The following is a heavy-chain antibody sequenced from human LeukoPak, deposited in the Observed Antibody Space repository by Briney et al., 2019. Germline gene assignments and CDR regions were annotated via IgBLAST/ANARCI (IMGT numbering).Heavy chain of an antibody. D-gene: IGHD3-22*01. J-gene: IGHJ4*02. Sequence: SETLSLTCTVSGGSISSGSYYWSWIRQPAGKGLEWIGRIYTSGSTNCNPSLKSRVTISVDTSKNQFSLKLSSVTAADTAVYYCARHYYDSSGYSSPFDYWGQGTLVTVSS. CDR1: GGSISSGSYY. CDR2: IYTSGST. CDR3: ARHYYDSSGYSSPFDY. V-gene: IGHV4-61*02.